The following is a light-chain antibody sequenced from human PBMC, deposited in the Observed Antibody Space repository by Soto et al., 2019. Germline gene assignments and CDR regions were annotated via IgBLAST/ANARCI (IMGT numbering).Light chain of an antibody. Sequence: EIVMTQSPATLSVSPGEGATLSCRASQSVSNNLAWYQQKPGQPPRLLIYGASNRAAGVAARFSGSGSGTEFTLTIPSLQSEDFAVYYCQPYDNWPPLTFGGGTRVDIK. CDR1: QSVSNN. V-gene: IGKV3-15*01. J-gene: IGKJ4*01. CDR2: GAS. CDR3: QPYDNWPPLT.